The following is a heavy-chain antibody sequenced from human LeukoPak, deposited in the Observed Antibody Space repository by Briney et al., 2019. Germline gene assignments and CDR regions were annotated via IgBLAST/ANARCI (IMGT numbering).Heavy chain of an antibody. D-gene: IGHD3-16*02. CDR3: ARHGGYYDYVWGSYRRHYFDY. V-gene: IGHV4-30-4*07. CDR2: IYYSGST. CDR1: GGSISSGGYS. Sequence: SQTLSLTCAVSGGSISSGGYSWSWIRQPPGKGLEWIGYIYYSGSTYYNPSLKSRVTISVDTSKNKFSLKLSSVTAADTAVYYCARHGGYYDYVWGSYRRHYFDYWGQGTLVTVSS. J-gene: IGHJ4*02.